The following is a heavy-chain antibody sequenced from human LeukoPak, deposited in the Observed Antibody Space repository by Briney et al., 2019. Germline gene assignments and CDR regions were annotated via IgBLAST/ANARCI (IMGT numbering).Heavy chain of an antibody. D-gene: IGHD6-19*01. CDR1: GYSFANYW. V-gene: IGHV5-51*01. CDR2: IFPGDSDT. Sequence: GESLKISCKTFGYSFANYWIGWVRQMPGKGLEWMGIIFPGDSDTRYSPSFQGQVTISADKSISTAYLQWSSLKASDTAMYYCARQGQWHAFDIWGQGTMVTVSS. J-gene: IGHJ3*02. CDR3: ARQGQWHAFDI.